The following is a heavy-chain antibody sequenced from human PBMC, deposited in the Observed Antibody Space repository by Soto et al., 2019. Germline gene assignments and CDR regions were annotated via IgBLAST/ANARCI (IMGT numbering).Heavy chain of an antibody. CDR1: GFTFSSYG. V-gene: IGHV3-30*03. CDR3: STCYGSYYYYYGMDV. Sequence: PGGSLRLSCAASGFTFSSYGMHWVRQAPGKGLEWVAVISYDGSNKYYADSVKGRFTISRDNSKNTLYLQMNSLRAEDTAVYYCSTCYGSYYYYYGMDVWGQGTTVTVSS. D-gene: IGHD4-17*01. CDR2: ISYDGSNK. J-gene: IGHJ6*02.